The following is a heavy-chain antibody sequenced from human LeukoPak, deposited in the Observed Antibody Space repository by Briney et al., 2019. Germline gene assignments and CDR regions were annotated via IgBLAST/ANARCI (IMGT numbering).Heavy chain of an antibody. V-gene: IGHV4-59*08. CDR3: AKTVAGYWYFDL. CDR2: IYYSGST. Sequence: SETLSLACTVSGGSISHYFWSWIRQPPGKPLEWIGYIYYSGSTNYNPSLKSRLTISVDTSKDQFSLKLSSVTAADTAVYYCAKTVAGYWYFDLWGRGTLVTVSS. J-gene: IGHJ2*01. CDR1: GGSISHYF. D-gene: IGHD6-19*01.